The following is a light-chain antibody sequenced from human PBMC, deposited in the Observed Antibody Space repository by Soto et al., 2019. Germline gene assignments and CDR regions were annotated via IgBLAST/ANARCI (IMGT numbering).Light chain of an antibody. V-gene: IGLV2-23*02. CDR3: CSYAGSTTLV. Sequence: QSALTQPASVSGSPGQSITISCTGTRSDVGSYNLVSWYQQYPGKAPKLMIYEVSKRPSGISNRLSGSKTGNTASLTISGLQAEDEADYYCCSYAGSTTLVFGGGTKLTVL. CDR2: EVS. CDR1: RSDVGSYNL. J-gene: IGLJ2*01.